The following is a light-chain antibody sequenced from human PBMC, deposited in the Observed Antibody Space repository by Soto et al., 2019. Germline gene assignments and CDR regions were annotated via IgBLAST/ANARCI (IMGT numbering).Light chain of an antibody. J-gene: IGKJ4*01. CDR1: QTVTNNY. Sequence: EIVLTQSPGTLSLSPGERATLSCRASQTVTNNYLAWYQQKPGQAPRLVIYNASRRATGIPDRFSGSGSGTDFTLTISRLEPEDFAVYYCHQCSYAPLTFGGGTKVEIK. CDR3: HQCSYAPLT. V-gene: IGKV3-20*01. CDR2: NAS.